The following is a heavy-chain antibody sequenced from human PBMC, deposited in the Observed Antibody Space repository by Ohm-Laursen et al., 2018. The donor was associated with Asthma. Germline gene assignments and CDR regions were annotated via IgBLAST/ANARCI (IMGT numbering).Heavy chain of an antibody. CDR1: GFSFSSSG. Sequence: SLRLSCAASGFSFSSSGMHWVRQAPGKGLEPVAGILYDGRNKYYADSVKGRFTISRDNSKNTLYLQMNSLRAEDTAVYYCAKDRSVIAVTGREYYFDYWGQGTLVTVSS. J-gene: IGHJ4*02. D-gene: IGHD6-19*01. CDR2: ILYDGRNK. V-gene: IGHV3-30*18. CDR3: AKDRSVIAVTGREYYFDY.